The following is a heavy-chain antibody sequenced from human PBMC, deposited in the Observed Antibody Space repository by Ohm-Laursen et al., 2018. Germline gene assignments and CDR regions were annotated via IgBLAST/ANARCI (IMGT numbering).Heavy chain of an antibody. CDR3: ARPSSAWSDYYYYGMDV. CDR2: INSDGSST. Sequence: SLRLSCSAPGFTFSSYWMHWVRQAPGRGLVWVSRINSDGSSTNYADSVKGRFTISRDNAKNTLYLQMNSLRAEDTAVYYCARPSSAWSDYYYYGMDVWGQGTTVTVS. J-gene: IGHJ6*02. V-gene: IGHV3-74*01. D-gene: IGHD6-19*01. CDR1: GFTFSSYW.